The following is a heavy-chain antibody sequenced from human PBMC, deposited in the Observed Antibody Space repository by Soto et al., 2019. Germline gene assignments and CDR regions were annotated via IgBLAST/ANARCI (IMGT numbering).Heavy chain of an antibody. CDR2: IYYSGST. V-gene: IGHV4-39*01. J-gene: IGHJ4*02. D-gene: IGHD6-19*01. CDR1: GGSISSSSYY. Sequence: SETLSLTCTVSGGSISSSSYYWGWIRQPPGKGLEWIGSIYYSGSTYYNPSLKSRVTISVDTSKNQFSLKLSSVTAADTAVYYCARHYGYLPPIKYSSGWYPFDYWGQGTLVTVSS. CDR3: ARHYGYLPPIKYSSGWYPFDY.